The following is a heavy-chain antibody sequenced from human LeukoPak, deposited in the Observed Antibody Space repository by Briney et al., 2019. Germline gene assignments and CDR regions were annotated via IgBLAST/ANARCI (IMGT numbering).Heavy chain of an antibody. V-gene: IGHV4-39*01. CDR2: IYYTGTT. Sequence: SETLSLTCTVSGGSISSAAYYWGWVRQPPGKGLDWIGSIYYTGTTYYSPSLQTRATLSFDTSKDQFSLKLTSVTAADTAVYFCARRPIAAGNNWFDPWGQGTLVTVSS. CDR1: GGSISSAAYY. CDR3: ARRPIAAGNNWFDP. D-gene: IGHD6-13*01. J-gene: IGHJ5*02.